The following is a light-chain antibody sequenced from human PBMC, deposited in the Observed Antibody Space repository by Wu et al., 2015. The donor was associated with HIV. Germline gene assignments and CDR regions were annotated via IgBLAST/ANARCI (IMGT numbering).Light chain of an antibody. CDR2: AAS. CDR3: QQLNSYPLT. V-gene: IGKV1-9*01. CDR1: QDIRSY. J-gene: IGKJ4*01. Sequence: DIQLTQSPSFLSASVGDRVTITCRASQDIRSYVAWYQQKPGKAPKLLIYAASTLHSGVPSRFSGSGSGTEFTLTISSLQPEDFATYSCQQLNSYPLTFGGGTKVEIK.